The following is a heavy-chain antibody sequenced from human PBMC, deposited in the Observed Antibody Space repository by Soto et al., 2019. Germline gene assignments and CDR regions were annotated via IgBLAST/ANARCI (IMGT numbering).Heavy chain of an antibody. Sequence: VAVIWYDGSNKYYADSVKGRFTISRDNSKNTLYLQMNSLRAEDTAVYYCARRVRGGTNYGMDVWGQGTTVTVSS. V-gene: IGHV3-33*01. CDR2: IWYDGSNK. CDR3: ARRVRGGTNYGMDV. J-gene: IGHJ6*02. D-gene: IGHD3-10*01.